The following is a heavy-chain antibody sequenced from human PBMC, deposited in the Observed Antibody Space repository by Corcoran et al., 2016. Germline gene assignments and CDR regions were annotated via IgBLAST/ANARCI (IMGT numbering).Heavy chain of an antibody. Sequence: QVQLVQSGAEVKKPGSSVKVSCKASGGTFSSYAISWVRQAPGQGLEWMGGIIPIFGTANYAQKFQGRVTITADESTSTAYMELSSLRSEDTAVYYCARDLAVATISLFFYYYGMDVWGQGTTVTVSS. V-gene: IGHV1-69*01. D-gene: IGHD5-12*01. J-gene: IGHJ6*02. CDR2: IIPIFGTA. CDR1: GGTFSSYA. CDR3: ARDLAVATISLFFYYYGMDV.